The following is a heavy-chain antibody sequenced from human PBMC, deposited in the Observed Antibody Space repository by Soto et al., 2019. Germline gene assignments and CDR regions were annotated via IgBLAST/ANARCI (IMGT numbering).Heavy chain of an antibody. D-gene: IGHD2-15*01. Sequence: GGSLRLSCAASGFTFSSYWMHWVRQAPGKGLVWVSRINSDGSSTSYAGSVKGRFTISRDNAKNTLYLQMNSLRAEDTAVYYCVRTSLVVAAATREDYWGQGTLVTVSS. CDR2: INSDGSST. V-gene: IGHV3-74*01. CDR3: VRTSLVVAAATREDY. J-gene: IGHJ4*02. CDR1: GFTFSSYW.